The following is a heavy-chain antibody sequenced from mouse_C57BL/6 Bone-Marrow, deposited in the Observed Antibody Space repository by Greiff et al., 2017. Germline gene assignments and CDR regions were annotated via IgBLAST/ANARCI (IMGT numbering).Heavy chain of an antibody. V-gene: IGHV1-61*01. CDR1: GYTFTSYW. D-gene: IGHD1-1*01. J-gene: IGHJ3*01. Sequence: VQLQQSGAELVRPGSSVKLSCKASGYTFTSYWLDWVKQRPGQGLEWIGNIYPSASETHYNQKFKDKATLTVDKSSSTAYMQLSSLTSEDSAVYYCAIYYGSSYGWFAYWGQGTLVTVSA. CDR2: IYPSASET. CDR3: AIYYGSSYGWFAY.